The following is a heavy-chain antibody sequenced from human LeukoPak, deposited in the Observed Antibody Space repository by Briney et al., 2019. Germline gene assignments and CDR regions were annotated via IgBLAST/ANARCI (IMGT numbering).Heavy chain of an antibody. CDR1: GGSISSSSYY. D-gene: IGHD5-12*01. CDR3: ARRSIVATIPFDY. J-gene: IGHJ4*02. V-gene: IGHV4-39*01. CDR2: IYYSGST. Sequence: SETLSLTCTVSGGSISSSSYYWGWIRQPPGKGLEWIGSIYYSGSTYYNPSLKSRVTISVDTSKNQFSLKLSSVTAADTAVYYCARRSIVATIPFDYWGQGTLVTVSS.